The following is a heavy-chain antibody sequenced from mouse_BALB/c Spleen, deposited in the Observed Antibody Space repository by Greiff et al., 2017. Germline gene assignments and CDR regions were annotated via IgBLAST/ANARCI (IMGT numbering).Heavy chain of an antibody. CDR2: ISSGGGST. CDR1: GFAFSSYD. V-gene: IGHV5-12-1*01. CDR3: ASPNYEYDGFAY. J-gene: IGHJ3*01. Sequence: EVQLVESGGGLVKPGGSLKLSCAASGFAFSSYDMSWVRQTPEKRLEWVAYISSGGGSTYYPDTVKGRFTISRDNAKNTLYLQMSSLKSEDTAMYYCASPNYEYDGFAYWGQGTLVAVSA. D-gene: IGHD2-4*01.